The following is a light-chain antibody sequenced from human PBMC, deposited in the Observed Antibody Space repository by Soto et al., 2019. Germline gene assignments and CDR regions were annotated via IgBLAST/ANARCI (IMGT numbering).Light chain of an antibody. V-gene: IGLV2-23*02. CDR1: STDPATYDL. Sequence: QSVLTQPASVSGSPGQSITISCTGTSTDPATYDLVSWYQQHPGKAPQLIIYEVAKRPSEVSARFSGSQSGDTASLTISGLQAADEAYYYCCSRLFGGGTKLTVL. CDR3: CSRL. CDR2: EVA. J-gene: IGLJ2*01.